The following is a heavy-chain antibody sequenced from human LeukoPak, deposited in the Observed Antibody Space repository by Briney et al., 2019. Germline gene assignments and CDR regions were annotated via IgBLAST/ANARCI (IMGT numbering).Heavy chain of an antibody. Sequence: SETLSLTCSVSGYFISSGYYWAWILQPPGKGLEWIGTIYHSESTYGNPSLKSRVTMSVDTSKNQFSLKVSSVTAADTAVYYCARKFSGSSNFDYWGQGTLVAVSS. J-gene: IGHJ4*02. CDR3: ARKFSGSSNFDY. V-gene: IGHV4-38-2*02. CDR2: IYHSEST. D-gene: IGHD3-10*01. CDR1: GYFISSGYY.